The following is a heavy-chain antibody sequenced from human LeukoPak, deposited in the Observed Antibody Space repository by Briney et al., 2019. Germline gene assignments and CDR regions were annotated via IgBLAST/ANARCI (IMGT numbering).Heavy chain of an antibody. J-gene: IGHJ5*02. D-gene: IGHD3-3*01. V-gene: IGHV4-34*01. CDR3: ARGLRFLEWYNWFDP. CDR1: GGSFSGYY. Sequence: SETLSLTCAVYGGSFSGYYWSWIRQPPGKGLEWIGEINHSGSANYNPSLKSRVTISVDTSKNQFSLKLSSVTAADTAVYYCARGLRFLEWYNWFDPWGQGTLVTVSS. CDR2: INHSGSA.